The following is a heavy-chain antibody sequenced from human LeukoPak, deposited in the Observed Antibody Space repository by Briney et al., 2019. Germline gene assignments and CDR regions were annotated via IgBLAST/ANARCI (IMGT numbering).Heavy chain of an antibody. D-gene: IGHD6-6*01. Sequence: GASVKVSCKASGCTFSSYAISWVRQAPGQGLEWMGRIIPILGIANYAQKFQGRVTITADKSTSTAYMELSSLRSEDTAVYYCARAGEGIAARHRGPKYWGQGTLVTVSS. V-gene: IGHV1-69*04. CDR1: GCTFSSYA. CDR3: ARAGEGIAARHRGPKY. J-gene: IGHJ4*02. CDR2: IIPILGIA.